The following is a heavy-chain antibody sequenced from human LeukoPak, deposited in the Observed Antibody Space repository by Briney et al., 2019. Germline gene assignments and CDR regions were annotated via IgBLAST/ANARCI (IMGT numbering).Heavy chain of an antibody. D-gene: IGHD2-15*01. CDR1: GFTFSSYA. Sequence: GGSLRLSCAASGFTFSSYAMSRVRQAPGKGLEWVSAISGSGGSTYYADSVKGRFTISRDNSKNTLYLQMNSLRAEDTAVYYCASDIVVVVAATDYWGQGTLVTVSS. J-gene: IGHJ4*02. V-gene: IGHV3-23*01. CDR3: ASDIVVVVAATDY. CDR2: ISGSGGST.